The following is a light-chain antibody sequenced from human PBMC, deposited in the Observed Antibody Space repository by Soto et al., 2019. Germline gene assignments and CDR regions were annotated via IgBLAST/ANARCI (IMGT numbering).Light chain of an antibody. J-gene: IGKJ4*01. CDR3: QQYNNWPLT. CDR2: ATS. Sequence: EIVMTQSPATLSVSPGERATLSCRASHRVSSYLAWYQQKPGQAPRLLICATSTRATGIPARFSGSGSGTEFTLTISSLQSEDFAVYYCQQYNNWPLTVGGGTKVDI. CDR1: HRVSSY. V-gene: IGKV3-15*01.